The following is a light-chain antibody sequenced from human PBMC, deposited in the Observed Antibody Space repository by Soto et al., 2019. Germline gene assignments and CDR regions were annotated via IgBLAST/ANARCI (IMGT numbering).Light chain of an antibody. CDR1: QSVSSSY. J-gene: IGKJ5*01. V-gene: IGKV3-20*01. CDR2: GAS. CDR3: QHHGAP. Sequence: EIVLTQSPGTLSLSPGERATLSCRASQSVSSSYLAWNQQKPGQAPRLLIYGASSRATGIPDRFSGNGSGTYFTLTISRLEPEDFAVYYCQHHGAPFGQGTRLEIK.